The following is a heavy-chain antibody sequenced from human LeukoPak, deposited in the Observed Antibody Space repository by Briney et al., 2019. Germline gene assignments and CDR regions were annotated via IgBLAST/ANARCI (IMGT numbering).Heavy chain of an antibody. CDR3: ARDPTYDFWSGPALNYGMDV. V-gene: IGHV4-34*01. CDR2: INHSGST. CDR1: GGSFSGYY. Sequence: PSETVSLTCGVYGGSFSGYYWSWIRQLPGKGLERIGEINHSGSTNYNPSLKSRVTISVDTSKNQFSLKLTSVTAADTAVYYCARDPTYDFWSGPALNYGMDVWGQGTTVTVSS. J-gene: IGHJ6*02. D-gene: IGHD3-3*01.